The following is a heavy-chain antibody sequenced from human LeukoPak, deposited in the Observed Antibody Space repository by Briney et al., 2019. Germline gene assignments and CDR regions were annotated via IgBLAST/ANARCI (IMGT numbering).Heavy chain of an antibody. Sequence: ASVKVSCKTSGYTFTGYYMHWVRQAPGQGLEWMGWINPNSGGTNYAQKFQGRVTMTRDTSVSTAYMELSRLRSDDTAVYYCARDSGASEYDYWGQGTLVTVSS. CDR2: INPNSGGT. V-gene: IGHV1-2*02. CDR3: ARDSGASEYDY. CDR1: GYTFTGYY. J-gene: IGHJ4*02. D-gene: IGHD6-6*01.